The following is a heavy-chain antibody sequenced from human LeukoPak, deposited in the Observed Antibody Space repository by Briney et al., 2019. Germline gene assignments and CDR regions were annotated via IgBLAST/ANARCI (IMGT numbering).Heavy chain of an antibody. CDR1: GYTFTSYG. V-gene: IGHV1-18*01. CDR3: ARDQAATNTQVRFCLD. D-gene: IGHD3-9*01. J-gene: IGHJ4*02. Sequence: ASVKVSCKGSGYTFTSYGISWMRQAPGQGLECMGWISAYNGNTNFAQKLQGRVTMTTDTSTSTAYMDLRSLRSDDTAVYYCARDQAATNTQVRFCLDWGQGTLVTVSS. CDR2: ISAYNGNT.